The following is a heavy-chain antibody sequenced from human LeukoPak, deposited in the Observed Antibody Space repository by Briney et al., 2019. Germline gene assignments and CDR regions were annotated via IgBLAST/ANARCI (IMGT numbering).Heavy chain of an antibody. CDR2: IHTSGST. CDR3: ARASSGYTNWFDP. Sequence: SETLSLTCAVYGGSFSGYYWSWIRQPAGKGLEWIGRIHTSGSTNYNPSLKSRVTISVDTSKNQFSLKLSSVTAADTAVYYCARASSGYTNWFDPWGQGTLVTVSS. CDR1: GGSFSGYY. J-gene: IGHJ5*02. D-gene: IGHD3-22*01. V-gene: IGHV4-59*10.